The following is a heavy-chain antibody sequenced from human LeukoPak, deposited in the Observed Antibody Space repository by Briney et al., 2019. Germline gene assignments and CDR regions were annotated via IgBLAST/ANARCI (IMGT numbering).Heavy chain of an antibody. CDR2: ISYDGSNK. J-gene: IGHJ3*02. CDR1: RFTFSSYA. Sequence: GGSLRLSCAASRFTFSSYAMHWVRQAPGKGLEWVAVISYDGSNKYYADSVKGRFTISRDNSKNTLYLQMNSLRAEDTAVYYCVYTGVLRFLEWLQGDAFDIWGQGTMVTVSS. CDR3: VYTGVLRFLEWLQGDAFDI. D-gene: IGHD3-3*01. V-gene: IGHV3-30-3*01.